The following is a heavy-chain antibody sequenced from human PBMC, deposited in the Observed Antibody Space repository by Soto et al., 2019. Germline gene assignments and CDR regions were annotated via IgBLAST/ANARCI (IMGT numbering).Heavy chain of an antibody. V-gene: IGHV3-9*01. CDR3: AKGSSSMIVVVMDY. Sequence: GGSLRLSCVASGFNFDDSAMNWVRQVPGKGLEWVSGITWNSGHILYADSVKGRFTISRDNAKKSLYLELNSLRPEDTALYYCAKGSSSMIVVVMDYWGQGTQVTVSS. J-gene: IGHJ4*02. D-gene: IGHD3-22*01. CDR2: ITWNSGHI. CDR1: GFNFDDSA.